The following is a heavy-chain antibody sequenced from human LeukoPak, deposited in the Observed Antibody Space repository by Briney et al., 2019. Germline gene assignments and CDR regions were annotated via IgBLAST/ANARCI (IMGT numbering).Heavy chain of an antibody. CDR2: INPSGGST. D-gene: IGHD5-18*01. J-gene: IGHJ3*02. CDR3: ARGGYTAMVLPHDAFDI. Sequence: ASVKVSCKASGYTFTSYYMHWVRQAPGQGLEWMGIINPSGGSTSYAQKFQGRVTMIRDTSTSTVYMELSSLRSEDTAVYYCARGGYTAMVLPHDAFDIWGQGTMVTVSS. V-gene: IGHV1-46*01. CDR1: GYTFTSYY.